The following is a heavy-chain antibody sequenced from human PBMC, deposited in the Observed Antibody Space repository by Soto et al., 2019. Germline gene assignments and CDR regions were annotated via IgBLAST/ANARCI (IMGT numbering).Heavy chain of an antibody. CDR1: GGSISSYY. CDR3: ARYNAASGTYYFDF. V-gene: IGHV4-59*12. D-gene: IGHD6-13*01. Sequence: PSETLSLTCTVSGGSISSYYWSWIRQPPGKGPEWIGDINYSGSANYNPSLKSRVTISVDISKSQFSLRLTSVTAADTAVYYCARYNAASGTYYFDFWGQGALVTVSS. CDR2: INYSGSA. J-gene: IGHJ4*02.